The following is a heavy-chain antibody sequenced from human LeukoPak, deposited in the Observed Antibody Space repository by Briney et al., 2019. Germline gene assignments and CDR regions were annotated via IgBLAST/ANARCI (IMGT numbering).Heavy chain of an antibody. Sequence: GGPLRLSCAASGFTFSSYEMNWVRQAPGKGLEWVSYISSSGTTIHYADSVKGRFTISRDNAKNSVYLQMNSLRVEDTAVYYCARVRYQTADYWGQGTLVTVSS. J-gene: IGHJ4*02. V-gene: IGHV3-48*03. D-gene: IGHD3-16*02. CDR2: ISSSGTTI. CDR1: GFTFSSYE. CDR3: ARVRYQTADY.